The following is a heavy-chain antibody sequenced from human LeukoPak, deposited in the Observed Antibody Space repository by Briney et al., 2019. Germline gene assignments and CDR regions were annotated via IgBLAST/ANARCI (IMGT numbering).Heavy chain of an antibody. CDR3: ARADNWEGAKGN. D-gene: IGHD1-26*01. V-gene: IGHV1-69*06. CDR1: GYSFTSYW. J-gene: IGHJ3*01. CDR2: ITPMFDTA. Sequence: KTSRKGSGYSFTSYWIGWVRQMPGKGPELVGGITPMFDTANYAQRFQGRLTITADRSTSTGYMELSTLTYEDTAVYYCARADNWEGAKGNWGQGTMVTVSS.